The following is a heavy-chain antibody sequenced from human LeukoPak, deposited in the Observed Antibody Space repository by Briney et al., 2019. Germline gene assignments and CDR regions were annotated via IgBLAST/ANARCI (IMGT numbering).Heavy chain of an antibody. J-gene: IGHJ4*02. CDR1: GGSISNFY. V-gene: IGHV4-59*01. CDR2: IHNSGST. CDR3: ARSPYYDSSGINFDY. D-gene: IGHD3-22*01. Sequence: SETLSLTCTVSGGSISNFYWSWIRQPPGKGLEWIGCIHNSGSTKYNPSLKSRVTISVVTAKNQFSLKVSSVTAADTAVYYCARSPYYDSSGINFDYWGQGTLVTVSS.